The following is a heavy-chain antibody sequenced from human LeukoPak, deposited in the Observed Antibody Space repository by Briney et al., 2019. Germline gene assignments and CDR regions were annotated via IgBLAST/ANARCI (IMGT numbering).Heavy chain of an antibody. CDR1: GHTLTELS. D-gene: IGHD1-26*01. V-gene: IGHV1-24*01. Sequence: ASVKVSCKVSGHTLTELSMHWVRQAPGKGLEWMGGFDPEDGETIYAQKFQGRVTMTEDTSTDIAYMELSSLRSEDTAVYYCAASVGVGFDYWGQGTLVTVSS. CDR2: FDPEDGET. J-gene: IGHJ4*02. CDR3: AASVGVGFDY.